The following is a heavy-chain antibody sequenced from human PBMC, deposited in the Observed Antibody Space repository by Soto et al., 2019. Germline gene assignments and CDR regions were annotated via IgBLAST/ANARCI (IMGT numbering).Heavy chain of an antibody. D-gene: IGHD3-10*01. CDR3: ARDGIMVRGIQFALDY. CDR2: INPSGGST. CDR1: GYTFTSYY. V-gene: IGHV1-46*01. J-gene: IGHJ4*02. Sequence: QVQLVQSGAEVKKPGASVKVSCKASGYTFTSYYMHWVRQAPGQGLEWMGIINPSGGSTSYAQKFQGRVTTPMDTSTSTVYMVLSNLRSEDTAVYYCARDGIMVRGIQFALDYWGQGTLVTVSS.